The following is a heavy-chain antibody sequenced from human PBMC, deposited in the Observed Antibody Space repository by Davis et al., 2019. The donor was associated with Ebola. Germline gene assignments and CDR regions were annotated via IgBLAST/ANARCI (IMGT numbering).Heavy chain of an antibody. CDR2: ISSSSSYI. CDR1: GFTFSSYS. CDR3: ARDRRGSWYGGMDV. V-gene: IGHV3-21*04. Sequence: GGSLRLSCAASGFTFSSYSMNWVRQAPGKGLEWVSSISSSSSYIYYADSVKGRFTVSRDNAKNSLYLQMNSLRAEDTAVYYCARDRRGSWYGGMDVWGQGTTVTVSS. D-gene: IGHD2-15*01. J-gene: IGHJ6*02.